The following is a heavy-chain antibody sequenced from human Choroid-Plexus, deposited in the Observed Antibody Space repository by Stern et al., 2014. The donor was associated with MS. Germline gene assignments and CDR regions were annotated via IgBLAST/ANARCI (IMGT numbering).Heavy chain of an antibody. J-gene: IGHJ5*02. V-gene: IGHV3-30*18. CDR1: GFTFGSCA. CDR3: AKDRQYLTYFFDH. CDR2: VSYDGSNK. Sequence: VQLVQSGGGVVQPGRPLRLSCAASGFTFGSCAMHWVRQAPGKGLEWVADVSYDGSNKYYADSVKGRFTVSRDNSQNTLYMQMSSLRAEDTAVYYCAKDRQYLTYFFDHWGQGSLVTVSS. D-gene: IGHD2-8*01.